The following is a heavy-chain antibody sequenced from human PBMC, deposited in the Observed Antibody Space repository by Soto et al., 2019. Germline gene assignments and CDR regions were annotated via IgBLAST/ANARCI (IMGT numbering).Heavy chain of an antibody. CDR2: IRSKANSYAT. D-gene: IGHD6-13*01. Sequence: EVQLVESGGGLVQPGGSLKLSCAASGFTFSGSAMHWVRQASGKGLEWVGRIRSKANSYATAYAASVKGRFTISRYDSKNTAYLQMNSLKTEDTAVYYCTRRIAAADYWGQGTLVTVSS. CDR1: GFTFSGSA. J-gene: IGHJ4*02. CDR3: TRRIAAADY. V-gene: IGHV3-73*01.